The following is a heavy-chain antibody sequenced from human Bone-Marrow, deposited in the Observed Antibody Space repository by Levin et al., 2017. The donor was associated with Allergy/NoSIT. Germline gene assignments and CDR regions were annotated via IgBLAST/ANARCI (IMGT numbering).Heavy chain of an antibody. J-gene: IGHJ4*02. CDR1: GYTFTTYA. CDR3: AREMSGALKYFDY. CDR2: INPGNGNT. Sequence: PGESLKISCQTSGYTFTTYAIHWVRQAPGQRLEWMGWINPGNGNTKYSQEFQGRVTLNRDTSASAAFMELSTLRSEDTAVYYCAREMSGALKYFDYWGQGTLVTVSS. V-gene: IGHV1-3*01. D-gene: IGHD1-26*01.